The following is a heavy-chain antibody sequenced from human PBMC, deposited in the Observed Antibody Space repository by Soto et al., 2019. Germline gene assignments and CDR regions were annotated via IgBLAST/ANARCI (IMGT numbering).Heavy chain of an antibody. V-gene: IGHV4-59*11. J-gene: IGHJ4*02. Sequence: QVQLQESGPGLVKPSETLSLTCSVSGGSISTHYWSWIRQPAGKGLEWIGYIYYNGNTNYNPSLKSRVTMSVDPSRNQISLKLTTVTAADTAVYYCTRANRYSEYWGQGTLVTVSS. CDR2: IYYNGNT. D-gene: IGHD5-12*01. CDR3: TRANRYSEY. CDR1: GGSISTHY.